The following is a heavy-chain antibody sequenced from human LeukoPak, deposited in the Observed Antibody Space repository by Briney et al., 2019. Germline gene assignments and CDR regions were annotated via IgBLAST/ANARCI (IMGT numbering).Heavy chain of an antibody. CDR2: VYFSGIT. J-gene: IGHJ4*02. CDR3: ARMRREQWVASLNYFDY. D-gene: IGHD6-19*01. V-gene: IGHV4-39*01. Sequence: ASETPSPTCYVSGGSISSSGHYWGWVRQPPGKGPEWIGSVYFSGITSYNPSLRSRATISLDTSKNQFSLNLTSVTASDTALYYCARMRREQWVASLNYFDYWGQGTQVTVSS. CDR1: GGSISSSGHY.